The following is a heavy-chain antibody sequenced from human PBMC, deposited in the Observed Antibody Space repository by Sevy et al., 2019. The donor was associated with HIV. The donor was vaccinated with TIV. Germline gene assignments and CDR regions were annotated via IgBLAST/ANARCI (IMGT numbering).Heavy chain of an antibody. CDR2: ISGSSSTI. J-gene: IGHJ4*02. CDR3: ARLSGYSSSWSYFDY. CDR1: GFTLSSYS. V-gene: IGHV3-48*01. D-gene: IGHD6-13*01. Sequence: GGSLRLSCAASGFTLSSYSMNWVRQAPGKGLEWVSYISGSSSTIYYADSVKGRFTISRDNAKNSLYLQMNSLRAEDTAVYYCARLSGYSSSWSYFDYWGQGTLVTVSS.